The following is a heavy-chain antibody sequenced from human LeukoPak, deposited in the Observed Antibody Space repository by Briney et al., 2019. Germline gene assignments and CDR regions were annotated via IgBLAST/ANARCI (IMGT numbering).Heavy chain of an antibody. J-gene: IGHJ6*03. CDR1: GFTFDDYA. D-gene: IGHD2-15*01. V-gene: IGHV3-43D*04. Sequence: GGSLRLSCAASGFTFDDYAMHWVRHAPGKGLEWVSLISWDVGSTYYADSVKGRFTISRDNSKNSLYLQMNSLRAEDTALYYCAKVRGYCSGGSCYSGFGYMDVWGKGTTVTVSS. CDR3: AKVRGYCSGGSCYSGFGYMDV. CDR2: ISWDVGST.